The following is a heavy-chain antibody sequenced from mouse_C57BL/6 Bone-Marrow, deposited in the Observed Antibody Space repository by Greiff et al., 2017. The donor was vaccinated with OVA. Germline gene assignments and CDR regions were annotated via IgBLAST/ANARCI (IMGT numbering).Heavy chain of an antibody. V-gene: IGHV1-63*01. D-gene: IGHD2-4*01. J-gene: IGHJ4*01. CDR2: IYPGGGYT. CDR1: GYTFTNYW. CDR3: ARYDYWYYAMDY. Sequence: VQLVESGAELVRPGTSVKMSCKASGYTFTNYWIGWAKQRPGHGLEWIGDIYPGGGYTNYNEKFKGKATLTADKSSSTAYMQFSSLTSEDSAIYYCARYDYWYYAMDYWGQGTSVTVSS.